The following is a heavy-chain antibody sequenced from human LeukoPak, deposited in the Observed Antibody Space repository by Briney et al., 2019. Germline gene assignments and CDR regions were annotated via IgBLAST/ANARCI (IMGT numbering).Heavy chain of an antibody. V-gene: IGHV1-8*01. J-gene: IGHJ6*03. D-gene: IGHD5-24*01. CDR3: ARETWLVGGYYYYMDV. CDR1: GYTFTSYD. CDR2: MNPNSGNT. Sequence: ASVKVSCKASGYTFTSYDINWVRQATGQGLEWMGWMNPNSGNTGYAQKFQGRVTMTRNTSISTAYMELSSLRSEDTAVYYCARETWLVGGYYYYMDVWGKGTTVTVSS.